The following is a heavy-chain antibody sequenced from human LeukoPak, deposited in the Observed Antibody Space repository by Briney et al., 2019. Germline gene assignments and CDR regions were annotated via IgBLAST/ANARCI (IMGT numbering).Heavy chain of an antibody. CDR3: AKNSFRTMVRGVTPNWFDP. CDR2: ISGSGGTT. CDR1: GFIFSRYG. J-gene: IGHJ5*02. D-gene: IGHD3-10*01. V-gene: IGHV3-23*01. Sequence: GGSLRLSCAASGFIFSRYGMSWVRQAPGKGLEWVSAISGSGGTTYYADSVKGRFTISRDNSKNTLYLQMNSLRAGDMAVYYCAKNSFRTMVRGVTPNWFDPWGQGTLVTVSS.